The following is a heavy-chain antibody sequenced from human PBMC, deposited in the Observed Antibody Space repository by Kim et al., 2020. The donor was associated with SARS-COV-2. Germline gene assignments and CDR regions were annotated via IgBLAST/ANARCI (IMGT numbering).Heavy chain of an antibody. D-gene: IGHD3-22*01. V-gene: IGHV4-31*03. CDR2: IFYTGST. CDR3: ASYYDSSGVFDY. CDR1: GESITRGGYY. Sequence: SETLSLTCTVSGESITRGGYYWGWVRQQPVKGLEWIGYIFYTGSTFYNPSLKSRVSISVDPSENQFSLKLSSVTAADTAVYYCASYYDSSGVFDYWGQGT. J-gene: IGHJ4*02.